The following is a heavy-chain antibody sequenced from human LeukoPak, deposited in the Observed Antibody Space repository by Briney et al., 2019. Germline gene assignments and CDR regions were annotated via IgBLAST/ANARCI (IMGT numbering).Heavy chain of an antibody. CDR2: ISYDVSNK. V-gene: IGHV3-30-3*01. J-gene: IGHJ5*02. CDR1: VFTFSSYS. Sequence: GGSLRLSCAASVFTFSSYSMQWVRQARCKGLEWVAVISYDVSNKYYADSVKGRFTISRDNSKNTQYLQMNSLRAEDTAVYYCARGGYYYDSSGYFGGWFDPWGQGTLVTVSS. D-gene: IGHD3-22*01. CDR3: ARGGYYYDSSGYFGGWFDP.